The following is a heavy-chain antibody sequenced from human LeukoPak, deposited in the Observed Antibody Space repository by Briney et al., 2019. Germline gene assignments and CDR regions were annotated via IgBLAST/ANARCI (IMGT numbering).Heavy chain of an antibody. V-gene: IGHV3-74*01. J-gene: IGHJ6*03. CDR2: INSDGSST. Sequence: GGSLRLSCAASGFTFSSYWMHWVRQAPGKGLVWVSRINSDGSSTSYADSVKGRFTISRDNAKNTLHLQMNSLRAEDTAVYYCARDHLSSGSSPDYYYYYYMDVWGKGTTVTISS. CDR3: ARDHLSSGSSPDYYYYYYMDV. D-gene: IGHD6-19*01. CDR1: GFTFSSYW.